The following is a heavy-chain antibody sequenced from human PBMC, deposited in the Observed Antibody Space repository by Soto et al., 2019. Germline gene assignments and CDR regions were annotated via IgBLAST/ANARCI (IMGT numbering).Heavy chain of an antibody. CDR3: ARGVISSQYFFDY. V-gene: IGHV4-30-4*01. CDR2: IYYSGST. D-gene: IGHD2-21*01. Sequence: QVQLQESGPGLVKPSQTLSLTCTVSGGSISSGDRYWSWIRQPPGKGLEYMGYIYYSGSTHYNPSLKSRLTMSVDTSKNQFSLKLSSVTAADTAVYYCARGVISSQYFFDYWGQGTLVTVSS. CDR1: GGSISSGDRY. J-gene: IGHJ4*02.